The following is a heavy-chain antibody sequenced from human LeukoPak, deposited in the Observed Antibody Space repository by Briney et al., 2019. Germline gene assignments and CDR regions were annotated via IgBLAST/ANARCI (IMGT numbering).Heavy chain of an antibody. CDR3: ARGSGSPYYYYMVV. D-gene: IGHD3-10*01. V-gene: IGHV1-18*01. CDR1: GYMFTSYA. CDR2: ISVYNGKT. Sequence: ASVKVSCQASGYMFTSYAIHWVREAPGQGLEWLGWISVYNGKTDYAEGLQGRVTMTTDRSTNTAFMELRSLRSDDTAIYFCARGSGSPYYYYMVVWGKGTAVTVSS. J-gene: IGHJ6*03.